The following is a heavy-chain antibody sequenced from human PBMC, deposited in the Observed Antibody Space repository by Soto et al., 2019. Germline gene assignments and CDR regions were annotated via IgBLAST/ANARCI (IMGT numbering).Heavy chain of an antibody. CDR1: GGSVSSGSYY. Sequence: PSETLSLTCTVSGGSVSSGSYYWSWIRQPPGKGLEWIGYIYYSGSTNYNPSLKSRVTISVDTSKNQFSLKLSSVTAADTAVYYCARVRVPPHQYYFDYWGQGTLVTVYS. V-gene: IGHV4-61*01. CDR3: ARVRVPPHQYYFDY. J-gene: IGHJ4*02. CDR2: IYYSGST. D-gene: IGHD6-6*01.